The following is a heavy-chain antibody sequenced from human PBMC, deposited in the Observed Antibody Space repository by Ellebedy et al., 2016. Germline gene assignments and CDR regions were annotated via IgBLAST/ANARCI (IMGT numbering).Heavy chain of an antibody. CDR2: IKSDGSET. V-gene: IGHV3-7*01. CDR3: ARIRSPFDY. D-gene: IGHD1-14*01. Sequence: GESQKISCAASGFTFSDSWMGWVRQAPGKGLEWVANIKSDGSETYYVDSVKGRSTISRDNAKNSLYLQMNTLTAEDTAVYYCARIRSPFDYWGQGTLVTVSS. CDR1: GFTFSDSW. J-gene: IGHJ4*02.